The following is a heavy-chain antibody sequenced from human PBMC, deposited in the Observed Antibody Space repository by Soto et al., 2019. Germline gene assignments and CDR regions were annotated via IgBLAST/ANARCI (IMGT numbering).Heavy chain of an antibody. D-gene: IGHD2-15*01. CDR1: GFVFRTNA. V-gene: IGHV3-23*04. Sequence: DEQLVESGGDLVQPGGSLRLSCAASGFVFRTNAMSCVRQRPGQGLEWVSAIRGSGDNTYYADSVKGRFSISRDNSKNTLFLQMNSLRAEDTAMYYCASLKIYCRGETCYSGYHDYWGQGTLVTVSS. CDR2: IRGSGDNT. J-gene: IGHJ4*02. CDR3: ASLKIYCRGETCYSGYHDY.